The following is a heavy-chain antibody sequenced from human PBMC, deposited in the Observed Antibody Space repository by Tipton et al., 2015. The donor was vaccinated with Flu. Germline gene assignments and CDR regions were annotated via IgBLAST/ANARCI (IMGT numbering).Heavy chain of an antibody. Sequence: TLSLTCAVYGESFSNYYWSWIRQPPGKGLEWIGEINHRGNTNYNPSLKSRVTISVDTSKNQFSLSLSSVTAADTAVYYCARGRGGFCRGGSCQRDNWFDPWGPGTLVTVSS. CDR3: ARGRGGFCRGGSCQRDNWFDP. CDR2: INHRGNT. D-gene: IGHD3-16*01. V-gene: IGHV4-34*01. CDR1: GESFSNYY. J-gene: IGHJ5*02.